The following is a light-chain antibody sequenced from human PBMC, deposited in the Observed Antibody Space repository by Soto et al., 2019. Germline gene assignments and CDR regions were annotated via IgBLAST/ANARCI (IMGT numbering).Light chain of an antibody. Sequence: EIVLTQSPVTLSLSPGEGATLSCRASQTVSKNYLAWYQQKAGQAPRLVIYAASTRATGIPDRFSGGGSGTDFTLTISRLEPEDFAVFYCQQYAVSPITFGQGTRLEI. J-gene: IGKJ5*01. CDR3: QQYAVSPIT. CDR1: QTVSKNY. V-gene: IGKV3-20*01. CDR2: AAS.